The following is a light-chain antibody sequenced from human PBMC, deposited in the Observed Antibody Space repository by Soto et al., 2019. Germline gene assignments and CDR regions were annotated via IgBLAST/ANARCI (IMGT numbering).Light chain of an antibody. J-gene: IGKJ2*01. CDR2: KVS. CDR1: HDLVYSDGNTY. Sequence: VVMTQSPLSLPVTLGQPASISCRSSHDLVYSDGNTYLNWFQQRPGQSPRRLIYKVSNRDSGVPDRFSGSGSGSDFTLRISRVEAEDVGIYYCMQGTHSPPYTFGQGTKLEIK. V-gene: IGKV2-30*01. CDR3: MQGTHSPPYT.